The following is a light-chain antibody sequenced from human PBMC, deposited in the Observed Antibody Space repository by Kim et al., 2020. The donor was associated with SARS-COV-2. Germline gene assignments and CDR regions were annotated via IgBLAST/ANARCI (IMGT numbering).Light chain of an antibody. J-gene: IGKJ4*01. CDR3: QQYGGSPLT. V-gene: IGKV3-20*01. CDR1: QRISSNY. CDR2: GAS. Sequence: EIVLTQSPGTLSLSPGERATLSCRASQRISSNYFAWYQQKPGQAPRLLIKGASSRVTGIPDRFSGSGSGTDFTLTISGLEPEDFAVYYCQQYGGSPLTFGVGTKVDIK.